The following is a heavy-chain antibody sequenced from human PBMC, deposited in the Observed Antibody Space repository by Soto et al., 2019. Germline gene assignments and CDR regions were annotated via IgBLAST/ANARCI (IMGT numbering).Heavy chain of an antibody. D-gene: IGHD3-10*02. CDR3: AKANHPYAQGIPLRRINWFEP. CDR2: ISGSGGST. V-gene: IGHV3-23*01. CDR1: GFTFSSYA. J-gene: IGHJ5*02. Sequence: EVQLLESGGGLVQPGGSLRLSCAASGFTFSSYAMSWVRQAPGKGLEWVSAISGSGGSTYYADSVKGRFTISRDNSKNTLYLQMNSLRAEETAVYYCAKANHPYAQGIPLRRINWFEPWGQGTLVTVSS.